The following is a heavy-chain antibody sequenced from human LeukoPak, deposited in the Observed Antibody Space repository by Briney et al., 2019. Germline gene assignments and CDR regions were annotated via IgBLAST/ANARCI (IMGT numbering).Heavy chain of an antibody. CDR1: GGSIGTYY. J-gene: IGHJ4*02. V-gene: IGHV4-59*08. CDR2: VYYSGST. D-gene: IGHD1-26*01. CDR3: ARRRGSLSVPFDY. Sequence: PSETLSLTCTVSGGSIGTYYWSWIRQPPGKGLEWIGYVYYSGSTSYNPSLKSRVAISVDTSKNQFSLKLSSVTAADTAVYYCARRRGSLSVPFDYWGRGTLVTVSS.